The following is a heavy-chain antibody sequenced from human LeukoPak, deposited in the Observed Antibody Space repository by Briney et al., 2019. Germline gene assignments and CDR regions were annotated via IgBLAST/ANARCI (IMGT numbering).Heavy chain of an antibody. CDR1: GGSISSSSYY. Sequence: SETLSLTCTVSGGSISSSSYYWGWIRQPPGKGLEWIGSIYYSGSTYYNPSLKSRVTISVDTSKNQFSLKLSSVTAADTAVYYCARVPYYDSSGSLGFDYWGQGTLVTVSS. J-gene: IGHJ4*02. D-gene: IGHD3-22*01. CDR2: IYYSGST. V-gene: IGHV4-39*07. CDR3: ARVPYYDSSGSLGFDY.